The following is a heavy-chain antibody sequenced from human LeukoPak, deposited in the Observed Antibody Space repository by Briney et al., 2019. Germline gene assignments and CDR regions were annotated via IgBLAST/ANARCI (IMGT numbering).Heavy chain of an antibody. J-gene: IGHJ4*02. CDR1: GFTFDDYA. V-gene: IGHV3-43*02. D-gene: IGHD2-21*02. Sequence: GGSLRLSCAASGFTFDDYAMHWVRQAPGKGLEWVSLISGDGGSTYYADSVKGRFTISRDNSKNSLYLQMNSLRTEDTALYYCAKVGLGYCGGDCYRPYYFDYWGQGTLVTVS. CDR3: AKVGLGYCGGDCYRPYYFDY. CDR2: ISGDGGST.